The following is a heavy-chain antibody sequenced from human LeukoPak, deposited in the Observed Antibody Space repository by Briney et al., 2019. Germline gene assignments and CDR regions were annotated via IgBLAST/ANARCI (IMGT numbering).Heavy chain of an antibody. J-gene: IGHJ5*02. CDR3: AKAYYGSGSPLDWFDP. D-gene: IGHD3-10*01. V-gene: IGHV3-30*18. CDR2: ISYDGSKK. Sequence: PGGSLSLSCAASGFTFSSYGMHWVRQAPGKGLEWVAIISYDGSKKYYGDSVKGRFTISRDNSKNTLYLQMNSLRAEDTAVYYCAKAYYGSGSPLDWFDPWGQGTLVTVSS. CDR1: GFTFSSYG.